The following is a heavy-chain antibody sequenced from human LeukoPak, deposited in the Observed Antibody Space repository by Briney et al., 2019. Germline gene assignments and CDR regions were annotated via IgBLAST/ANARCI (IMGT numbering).Heavy chain of an antibody. D-gene: IGHD3-10*01. Sequence: SETLSLTCTVSGGSISSYYWSWIRQPPGKGLEWIGYIYYSGSTNYNPSLKSRVTISVDTSKNQFSLKLSSVTAADTAVYYCARDVRGSKRNYYYYYMDVWGKGTTVTVSS. CDR3: ARDVRGSKRNYYYYYMDV. CDR2: IYYSGST. V-gene: IGHV4-59*01. CDR1: GGSISSYY. J-gene: IGHJ6*03.